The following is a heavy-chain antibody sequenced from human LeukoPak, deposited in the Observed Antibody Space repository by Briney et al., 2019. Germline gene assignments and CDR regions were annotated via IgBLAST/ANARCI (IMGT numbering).Heavy chain of an antibody. D-gene: IGHD3/OR15-3a*01. Sequence: SETLSLTCTVSGDSISNYRWNWIRQPPGKGLEWIGYTYYNGNTNSNPSLRSRVSMSVDTSKNQFSLKLTSMTAADTAIYYCARRIVGTGWGRENWLDSWGQGTLVTVSS. V-gene: IGHV4-59*08. CDR2: TYYNGNT. CDR3: ARRIVGTGWGRENWLDS. J-gene: IGHJ5*01. CDR1: GDSISNYR.